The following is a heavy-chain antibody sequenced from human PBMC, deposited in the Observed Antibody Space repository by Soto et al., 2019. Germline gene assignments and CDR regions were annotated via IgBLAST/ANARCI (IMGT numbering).Heavy chain of an antibody. Sequence: EVQLLESGGGLVQPGGSLRLSCAASGFTFSSYAMSWVRQAPGKGLEWVSAISGSGGSTYYADSVKGRFTISRDNSKNPLYLQMNSLRAEDTAVYYCAKTHKYWSSTSCHWPVGYWGQGTLVTVCS. CDR2: ISGSGGST. CDR1: GFTFSSYA. J-gene: IGHJ4*02. CDR3: AKTHKYWSSTSCHWPVGY. D-gene: IGHD2-2*01. V-gene: IGHV3-23*01.